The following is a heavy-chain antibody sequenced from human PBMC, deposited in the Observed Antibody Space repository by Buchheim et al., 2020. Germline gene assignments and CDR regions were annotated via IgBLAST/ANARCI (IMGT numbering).Heavy chain of an antibody. V-gene: IGHV3-48*03. D-gene: IGHD6-19*01. CDR1: GFTFSSYE. J-gene: IGHJ4*02. CDR2: ISSSGSTI. CDR3: AREGQWLVFDY. Sequence: EVQLVESGGGLVQPGGSLRLSCAASGFTFSSYEMNWVRQAPGKGLEWVSYISSSGSTIYSADSVKGRCTISRDNAKNSLYLRMNSLRAEDTAVYYCAREGQWLVFDYWGQGTL.